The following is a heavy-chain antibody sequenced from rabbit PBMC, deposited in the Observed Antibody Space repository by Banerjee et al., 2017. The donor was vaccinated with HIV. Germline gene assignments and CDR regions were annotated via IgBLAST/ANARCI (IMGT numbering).Heavy chain of an antibody. D-gene: IGHD4-1*01. CDR2: IYAGSSGNI. Sequence: QSLEESGGGLVQPGGTLTLTCTASGFSFSNGYVMCWVRQAPGKGLEWIACIYAGSSGNIVYATWAKGRFTISKTSSTTVTLQMTSLTAADTATYFCARDLAGVIGWNFNLWGQGTLVTVS. CDR3: ARDLAGVIGWNFNL. V-gene: IGHV1S40*01. J-gene: IGHJ4*01. CDR1: GFSFSNGYV.